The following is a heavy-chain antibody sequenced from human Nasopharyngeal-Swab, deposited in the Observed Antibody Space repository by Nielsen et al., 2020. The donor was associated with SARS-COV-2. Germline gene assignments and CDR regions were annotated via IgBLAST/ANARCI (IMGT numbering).Heavy chain of an antibody. V-gene: IGHV3-74*01. Sequence: GGSLRLSCAASGFTFSSYWMHWVRQAPGKGLVWVSRINSDGSSTSYADSVKGRFTISRDNAKNSLYLQMNSLRAEDTAVYYCARDQDSSGYLGRTDRPHDYWGQGTLVTVSS. J-gene: IGHJ4*02. CDR3: ARDQDSSGYLGRTDRPHDY. CDR2: INSDGSST. D-gene: IGHD3-22*01. CDR1: GFTFSSYW.